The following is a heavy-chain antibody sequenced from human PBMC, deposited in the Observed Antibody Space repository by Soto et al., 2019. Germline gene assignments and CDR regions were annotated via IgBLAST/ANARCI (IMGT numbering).Heavy chain of an antibody. D-gene: IGHD1-26*01. CDR3: ATDQGYSGSYYLRPSFDY. V-gene: IGHV3-23*01. Sequence: AGGSLRLSCAASGFTFSSDALSWVRQAPGKGLEWVSAISGSDGTTYYADSVKGRFTISRDNSKNTLYLQMNSLRAEDTAVYYCATDQGYSGSYYLRPSFDYWGPGTLLTLSS. CDR2: ISGSDGTT. J-gene: IGHJ4*02. CDR1: GFTFSSDA.